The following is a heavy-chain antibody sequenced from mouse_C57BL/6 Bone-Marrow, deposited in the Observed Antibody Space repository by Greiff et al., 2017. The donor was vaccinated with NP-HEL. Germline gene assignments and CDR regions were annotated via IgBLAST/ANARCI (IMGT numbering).Heavy chain of an antibody. CDR3: ARRTGTGWYFDV. Sequence: EVMLVESGGGLVQPGGSLKLSCAASGFTFSDYYMYWVRQTPEKRLEWVAYISNGGGSTYYPDTVKGRFTISRDNAKNTLYLQMSRLKSEDTAMYYCARRTGTGWYFDVWGTGTTVTVSS. D-gene: IGHD4-1*01. V-gene: IGHV5-12*01. CDR1: GFTFSDYY. J-gene: IGHJ1*03. CDR2: ISNGGGST.